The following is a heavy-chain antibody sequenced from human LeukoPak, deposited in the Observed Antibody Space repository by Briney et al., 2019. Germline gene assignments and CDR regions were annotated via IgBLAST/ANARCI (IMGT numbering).Heavy chain of an antibody. V-gene: IGHV3-23*01. CDR1: GFTFNIFA. CDR3: AKDRPNYYESNGDYYRRDGDY. J-gene: IGHJ4*02. CDR2: ISSTGDYT. D-gene: IGHD3-22*01. Sequence: GGSLRRSCAASGFTFNIFAMSWVRQAPGKGLEWVSSISSTGDYTYYTVPVKGRFTGYRDNSKNTLYLQMNSLRADDTAVYFCAKDRPNYYESNGDYYRRDGDYWGQGTLVTVSS.